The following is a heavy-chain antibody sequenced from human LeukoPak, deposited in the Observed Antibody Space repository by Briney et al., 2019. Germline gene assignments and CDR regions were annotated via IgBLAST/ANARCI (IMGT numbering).Heavy chain of an antibody. V-gene: IGHV4-34*01. CDR3: ATVRGARGYYYYGMDV. Sequence: SETLSLTCTVSGGSINSYYWSWIRQPPGKGLEWIGEINHSGSTNYNPSLKSRVTISVDTSKNQFSLKVTSVTAADTAVYYCATVRGARGYYYYGMDVWGQGTTVTVSS. CDR2: INHSGST. J-gene: IGHJ6*02. CDR1: GGSINSYY. D-gene: IGHD3-10*01.